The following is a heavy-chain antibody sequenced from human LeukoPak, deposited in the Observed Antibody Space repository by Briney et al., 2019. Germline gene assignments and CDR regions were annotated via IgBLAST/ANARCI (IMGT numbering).Heavy chain of an antibody. D-gene: IGHD3-22*01. Sequence: GGSLRLSCTASGFTFGDYAMSWVRQAPGKGLEWVGFIRSKAYGGTREYAAFVKGRFTISRDDSKSIAYLQMNSLKTEDTAVYYCTRERDYYDSSGYYYVRYFQHWGQGTLVTVSS. CDR3: TRERDYYDSSGYYYVRYFQH. J-gene: IGHJ1*01. V-gene: IGHV3-49*04. CDR1: GFTFGDYA. CDR2: IRSKAYGGTR.